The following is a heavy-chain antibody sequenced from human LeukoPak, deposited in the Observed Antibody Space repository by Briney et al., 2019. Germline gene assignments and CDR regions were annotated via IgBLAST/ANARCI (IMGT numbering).Heavy chain of an antibody. CDR3: ARAHSHFVDY. CDR1: GDSIRAYY. J-gene: IGHJ4*02. CDR2: IYYSGST. D-gene: IGHD3-3*02. Sequence: SETLSLTCTVSGDSIRAYYWSWIRQPPGKGLEWIGSIYYSGSTNYNPSLKSRVTVSVDTSKNQFSLKLSSVTAADTAVYYCARAHSHFVDYWGQGTLVTVSP. V-gene: IGHV4-59*01.